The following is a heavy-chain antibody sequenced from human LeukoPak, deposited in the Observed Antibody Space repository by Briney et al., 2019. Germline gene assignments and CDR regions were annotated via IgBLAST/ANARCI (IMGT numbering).Heavy chain of an antibody. CDR1: GFTFSSYS. J-gene: IGHJ4*02. V-gene: IGHV3-21*04. Sequence: PGGSLRLSCAASGFTFSSYSMNWVRQAPGKGLEWVSSISSSSSYIYYADSVRGRFTISRDNAKNSLYLQMNSLRAEDTAVYYCARSGLSRFGFWGQGTLVTVSS. CDR3: ARSGLSRFGF. CDR2: ISSSSSYI. D-gene: IGHD2/OR15-2a*01.